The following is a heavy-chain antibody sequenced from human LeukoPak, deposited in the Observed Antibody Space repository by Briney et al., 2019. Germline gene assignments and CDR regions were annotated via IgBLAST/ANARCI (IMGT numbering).Heavy chain of an antibody. CDR2: ISSSSSYI. V-gene: IGHV3-21*01. CDR1: GFTFSSYS. CDR3: ARMRYSSGWYHDAFDI. Sequence: GGSLRLSCAASGFTFSSYSMTWVRQAPGKGLEWVSSISSSSSYIYYADSVKGRFTISRDNAKNSLYLQMNSLRAEDTAVYYCARMRYSSGWYHDAFDIWGQGTMVTVSS. D-gene: IGHD6-19*01. J-gene: IGHJ3*02.